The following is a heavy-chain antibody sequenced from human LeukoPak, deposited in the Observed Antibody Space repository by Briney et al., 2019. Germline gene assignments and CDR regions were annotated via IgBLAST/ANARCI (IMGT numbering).Heavy chain of an antibody. D-gene: IGHD2/OR15-2a*01. J-gene: IGHJ4*02. CDR2: VKSETDGGTT. CDR1: GFTFTNAW. Sequence: PGGSLRLSCAASGFTFTNAWMSWVRQVPGKGLEWVGRVKSETDGGTTDYAAPVKGRFTISRDGSKNILHLQMNSLKTEDTAVYYCSTEYIVMGAPFDHWGQGTLVTVSS. CDR3: STEYIVMGAPFDH. V-gene: IGHV3-15*01.